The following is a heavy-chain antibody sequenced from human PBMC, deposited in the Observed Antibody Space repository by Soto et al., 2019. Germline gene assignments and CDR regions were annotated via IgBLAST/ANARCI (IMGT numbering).Heavy chain of an antibody. CDR2: IIPIFGTA. V-gene: IGHV1-69*01. Sequence: QVQLVQSGAEVKKPGYSVKVSCKASGGTFSSYAISWVRQAPGQGLEWMGGIIPIFGTANYAQKFQGRVTITADESTSTAYMELSGLRSEDTAVYCCARGRESDYGDPIYFDYWGQGTLVTVSS. D-gene: IGHD4-17*01. CDR1: GGTFSSYA. CDR3: ARGRESDYGDPIYFDY. J-gene: IGHJ4*02.